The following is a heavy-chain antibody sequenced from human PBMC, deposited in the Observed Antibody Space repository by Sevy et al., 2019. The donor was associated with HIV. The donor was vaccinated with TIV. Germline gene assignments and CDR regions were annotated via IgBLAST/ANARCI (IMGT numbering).Heavy chain of an antibody. D-gene: IGHD3-10*01. Sequence: GGSLRLSCAASGFRFEDYGMHWVRRAPGKGLEWVSGIGWNSGSVGYAVSVKGRFTISRDSAKNLLYLQMNSQTSEDTALYYCAKDLLPYGSGSYPLDYWGQGTVVTVSS. CDR2: IGWNSGSV. V-gene: IGHV3-9*01. J-gene: IGHJ4*02. CDR3: AKDLLPYGSGSYPLDY. CDR1: GFRFEDYG.